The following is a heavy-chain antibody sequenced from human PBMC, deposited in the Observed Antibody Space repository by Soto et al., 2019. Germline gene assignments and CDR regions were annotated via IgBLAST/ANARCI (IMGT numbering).Heavy chain of an antibody. D-gene: IGHD5-18*01. Sequence: QVQLVQSGAEVKKPGASVKVSCKASGYTFTSYGISWVRQAPGQGLEWMGWISAYNGNTNYAQKLQGRVTMTTDTSTSTAYMELRSLRSADTAVYYCARVDTAMVTNYYYGMDVWGQGTTVTVSS. J-gene: IGHJ6*02. CDR3: ARVDTAMVTNYYYGMDV. CDR2: ISAYNGNT. V-gene: IGHV1-18*04. CDR1: GYTFTSYG.